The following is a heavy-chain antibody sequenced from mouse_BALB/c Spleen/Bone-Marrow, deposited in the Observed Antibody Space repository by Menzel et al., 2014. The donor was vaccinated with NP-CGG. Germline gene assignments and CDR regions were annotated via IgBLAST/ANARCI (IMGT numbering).Heavy chain of an antibody. V-gene: IGHV3-2*02. CDR2: ISSSGST. CDR3: ARDYYGSSYFDY. CDR1: GYSITSDYS. Sequence: EVHLVESGPGLVKPSQSLSLTCTVTGYSITSDYSWNWIRQFPGNILEWMGFISSSGSTSYRPSLKSRISITRDTSKNQFFLQLNSVTAEDTGTYYCARDYYGSSYFDYWGQGTTLTVSS. D-gene: IGHD1-1*01. J-gene: IGHJ2*01.